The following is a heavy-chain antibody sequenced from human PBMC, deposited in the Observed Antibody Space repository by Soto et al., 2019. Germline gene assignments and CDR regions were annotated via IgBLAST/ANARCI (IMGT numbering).Heavy chain of an antibody. V-gene: IGHV5-10-1*01. D-gene: IGHD6-13*01. CDR3: ARPSHIAAAGTLDY. J-gene: IGHJ4*02. CDR2: IDPSDSYT. CDR1: GGSVSSYW. Sequence: PGASLKSSGEGSGGSVSSYWISWVREMQGKGLERMGRIDPSDSYTNYSPSFQGHVTISADKSISTAYLQWSSLKASDTAMYYCARPSHIAAAGTLDYWGQGTLVTVS.